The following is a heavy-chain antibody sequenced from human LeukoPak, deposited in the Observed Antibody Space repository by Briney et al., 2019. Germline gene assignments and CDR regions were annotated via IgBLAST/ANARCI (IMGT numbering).Heavy chain of an antibody. D-gene: IGHD3-10*01. Sequence: SETLSLTCAVYGGSFSGYYWSWIRQPPGKGLECIGEINHSGSTNYNPSLKSRVTISVDTSNNQFSLKLSSVTAADTAVYYCARHRYYYRSGSYYGAPYYMDVWGKGTTVTISS. V-gene: IGHV4-34*01. CDR2: INHSGST. J-gene: IGHJ6*03. CDR3: ARHRYYYRSGSYYGAPYYMDV. CDR1: GGSFSGYY.